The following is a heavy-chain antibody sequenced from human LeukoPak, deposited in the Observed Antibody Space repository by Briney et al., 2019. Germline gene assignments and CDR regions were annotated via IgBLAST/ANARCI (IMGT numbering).Heavy chain of an antibody. Sequence: GGSLRLSCAVSGFTFSSYAMSWVRQAPGKGLEWVSGISGSGHRTYYADSVKGRFTVSRDNSKSTLYLQMNSLRAEDTAVYYCAKDWGEYFDYVWGSFTSFDSWGQGTLVTVSS. CDR2: ISGSGHRT. V-gene: IGHV3-23*01. D-gene: IGHD3-16*01. J-gene: IGHJ4*02. CDR3: AKDWGEYFDYVWGSFTSFDS. CDR1: GFTFSSYA.